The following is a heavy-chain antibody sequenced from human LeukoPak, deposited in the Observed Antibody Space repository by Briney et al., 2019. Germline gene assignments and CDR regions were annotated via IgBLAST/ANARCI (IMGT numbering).Heavy chain of an antibody. CDR2: IGSTGAYI. J-gene: IGHJ4*02. V-gene: IGHV3-21*01. D-gene: IGHD1-26*01. Sequence: GGSLRLSCAASGFTFSSYSMNWVRQAPGKGLGWVSSIGSTGAYIFYADSVKGRFTISRDNAKNSLYLQMNSLRAEDTAVYYCARDRWELLRSVDYWGQGILVTVSS. CDR3: ARDRWELLRSVDY. CDR1: GFTFSSYS.